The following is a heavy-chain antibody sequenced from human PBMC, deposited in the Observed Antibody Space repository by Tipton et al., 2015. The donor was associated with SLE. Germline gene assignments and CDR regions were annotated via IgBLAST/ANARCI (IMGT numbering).Heavy chain of an antibody. Sequence: TLSLTCTVSGGSMSSDTYYWSWIRQPAGKGLECIGHVSSRGSPTYHPSLKSRVTISVDTSKNQFSLRLTSVTAADTAVYYCAGTWNSSSIYYYYGLDVWGQGTTVTVSS. CDR2: VSSRGSP. CDR1: GGSMSSDTYY. CDR3: AGTWNSSSIYYYYGLDV. V-gene: IGHV4-61*09. D-gene: IGHD6-13*01. J-gene: IGHJ6*02.